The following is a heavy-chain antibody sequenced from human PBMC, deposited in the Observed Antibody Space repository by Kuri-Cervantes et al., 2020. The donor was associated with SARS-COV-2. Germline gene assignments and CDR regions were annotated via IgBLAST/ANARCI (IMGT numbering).Heavy chain of an antibody. CDR3: ARSAGVLRFLEWLRGPFDY. Sequence: SETLSLTCAVYGGSFSGYYWSWIRQPPGKGLEWIGEINHSGSTNYNPSLKSRVTISVDTSKNQFSLKLGSVTAADTAVYYCARSAGVLRFLEWLRGPFDYWGQGTLVTVSS. CDR2: INHSGST. CDR1: GGSFSGYY. J-gene: IGHJ4*02. V-gene: IGHV4-34*01. D-gene: IGHD3-3*01.